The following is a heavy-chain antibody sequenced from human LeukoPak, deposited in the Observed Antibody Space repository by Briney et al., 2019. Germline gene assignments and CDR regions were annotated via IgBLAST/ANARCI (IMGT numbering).Heavy chain of an antibody. J-gene: IGHJ3*02. V-gene: IGHV5-51*01. CDR3: ARPLELWTNDAFDI. D-gene: IGHD5-18*01. Sequence: GESLKISCKASGYSFTNYWIGWVRQMPGKGLEWMGIIYPGDSDTRYSPSFQGQVTISADKSISTAYLQWSSLKASDTAMYYCARPLELWTNDAFDIWGQGTVVTVSS. CDR2: IYPGDSDT. CDR1: GYSFTNYW.